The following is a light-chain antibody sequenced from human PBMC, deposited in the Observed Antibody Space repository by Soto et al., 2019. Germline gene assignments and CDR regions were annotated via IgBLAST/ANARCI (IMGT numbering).Light chain of an antibody. CDR2: DAS. V-gene: IGKV3-11*01. J-gene: IGKJ4*01. CDR3: KKRSNWLALT. Sequence: SPATLSLSRGERATLSCRASQSVGSYLAWYQQKPGQAPRLLIYDASKRASCIPARFSGSGSGTDFTLTISSLEPEDFAVYYCKKRSNWLALTFGGGTKLDIK. CDR1: QSVGSY.